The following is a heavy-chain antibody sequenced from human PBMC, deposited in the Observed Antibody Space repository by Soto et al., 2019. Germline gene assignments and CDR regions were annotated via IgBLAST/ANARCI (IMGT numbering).Heavy chain of an antibody. Sequence: EVQLVESGGGLVKPGGSLRLSCAASGFPFSKAWMSWVRQVPGKGLEWVGRIKSKADGGTTDYAAPVKGRFTISSDDSSNTRYLQMNSLKTEDTAVYYCTKVLGYCSGGNCFTFDYWGQGAVVTVSS. J-gene: IGHJ4*02. D-gene: IGHD2-15*01. CDR1: GFPFSKAW. V-gene: IGHV3-15*01. CDR2: IKSKADGGTT. CDR3: TKVLGYCSGGNCFTFDY.